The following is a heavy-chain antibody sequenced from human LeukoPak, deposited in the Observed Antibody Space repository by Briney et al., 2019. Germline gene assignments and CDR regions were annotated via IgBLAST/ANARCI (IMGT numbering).Heavy chain of an antibody. CDR1: GYTFTGYY. J-gene: IGHJ6*03. CDR2: INPNSGGT. Sequence: GASVKVSCKASGYTFTGYYMHWVRQAPGQGLEWMGWINPNSGGTNYAQKFQGRVTMTRDTSISTAYMELSRLRSDDTAVYYCAGPTTHSYYYYYMDVWCKGTTVTVSS. V-gene: IGHV1-2*02. CDR3: AGPTTHSYYYYYMDV. D-gene: IGHD1-1*01.